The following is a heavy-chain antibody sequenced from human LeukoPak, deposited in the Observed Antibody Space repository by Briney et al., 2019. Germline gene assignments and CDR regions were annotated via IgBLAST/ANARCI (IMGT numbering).Heavy chain of an antibody. CDR2: ISAYNGNT. Sequence: ASVKVSCKASGYTFTSYGIGWVRQAPGQGLEWMGWISAYNGNTNYAQKLQGRVTMTTDTSTSTAYMELRSLRSDDTAVYYCARISEADILTGYDPWGQGTLVTVSS. D-gene: IGHD3-9*01. CDR3: ARISEADILTGYDP. CDR1: GYTFTSYG. V-gene: IGHV1-18*01. J-gene: IGHJ5*02.